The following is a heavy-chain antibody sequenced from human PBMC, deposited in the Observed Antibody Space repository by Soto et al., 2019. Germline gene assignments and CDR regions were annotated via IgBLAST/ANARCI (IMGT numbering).Heavy chain of an antibody. CDR1: GFTFSNAW. CDR3: TTTVGATPYYYYGMDV. CDR2: IKSKTDGGTT. V-gene: IGHV3-15*01. J-gene: IGHJ6*02. Sequence: EVQLVESGGGLVKPGGSLRLSCAASGFTFSNAWMSWVRQAPGKGLEWVGRIKSKTDGGTTDYAAPVKGRFTISRDDSKNTLYLQMNSLKTEDTAVYYCTTTVGATPYYYYGMDVWGQGTTVTVSS. D-gene: IGHD1-26*01.